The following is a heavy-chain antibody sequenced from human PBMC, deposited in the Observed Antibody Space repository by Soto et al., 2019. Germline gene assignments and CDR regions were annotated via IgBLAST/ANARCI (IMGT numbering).Heavy chain of an antibody. V-gene: IGHV4-59*01. J-gene: IGHJ5*02. CDR2: IYYSGST. CDR1: GGSISSYY. Sequence: SETLSLTCTVSGGSISSYYWSWIRQPPGKGLEWIGYIYYSGSTNYNPSLKSRVTISVDTSKNQFSLKLSSVTAADTAVYYCARDIAPFDPWGQGTLVTVSS. CDR3: ARDIAPFDP. D-gene: IGHD6-13*01.